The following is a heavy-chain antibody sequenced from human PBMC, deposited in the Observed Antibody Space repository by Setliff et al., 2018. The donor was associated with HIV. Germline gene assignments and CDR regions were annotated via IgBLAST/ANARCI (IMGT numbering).Heavy chain of an antibody. J-gene: IGHJ1*01. V-gene: IGHV3-74*01. D-gene: IGHD3-10*01. Sequence: HPGGSLRLSCAASGFTFSSYWMHWVRQAPGKGLVWVSRINSDGSITSYADSVKGRFTISRDNAKNSLYLQMNSLRAEDTAVYYCARADPLGEQVWSLQYFQHWGQGTLVTVSS. CDR2: INSDGSIT. CDR1: GFTFSSYW. CDR3: ARADPLGEQVWSLQYFQH.